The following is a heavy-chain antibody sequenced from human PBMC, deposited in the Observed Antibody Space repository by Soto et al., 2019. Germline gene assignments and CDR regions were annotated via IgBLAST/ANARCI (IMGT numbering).Heavy chain of an antibody. V-gene: IGHV4-61*01. CDR1: GDSVTSVRDY. Sequence: VQLQESGPGLVKPSETLSLTCTVSGDSVTSVRDYWSWIRQPPGKGLEWIGYIYYSGSADYNPSLGSRVTISIDTSKNQFSLKRNSVTAADTAVYYCARGVGFGYYYDHMDLCGQGTTVTVSS. J-gene: IGHJ6*02. D-gene: IGHD3-10*01. CDR2: IYYSGSA. CDR3: ARGVGFGYYYDHMDL.